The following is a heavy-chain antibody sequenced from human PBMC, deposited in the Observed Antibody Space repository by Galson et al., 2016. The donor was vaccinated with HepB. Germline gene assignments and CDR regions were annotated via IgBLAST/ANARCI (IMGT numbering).Heavy chain of an antibody. J-gene: IGHJ4*02. Sequence: ETLSLTCTVSGGSISNSFYYWAWIRQPPGKGLEWIGSVYKSGTTFQNPSLQSRVTVSIDTSKNQLSLPLRSVTAADTAVYFCARDPRDGSNSDHWGQGTLVVVSS. V-gene: IGHV4-39*07. CDR2: VYKSGTT. CDR1: GGSISNSFYY. CDR3: ARDPRDGSNSDH. D-gene: IGHD5-24*01.